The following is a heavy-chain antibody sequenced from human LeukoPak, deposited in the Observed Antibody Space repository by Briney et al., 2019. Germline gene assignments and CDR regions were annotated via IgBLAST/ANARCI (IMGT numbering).Heavy chain of an antibody. D-gene: IGHD3-22*01. V-gene: IGHV1-69*13. Sequence: ASVKVSCKASGGTFSSYAISWVRQAPGQGLEWMGGIIPIFGTANYAQKFQGRVTITADESTSTAYVELSSLRSEDTAVYYCARQGYYYDSSGYYQRADYWGQGTLVTVSS. J-gene: IGHJ4*02. CDR3: ARQGYYYDSSGYYQRADY. CDR1: GGTFSSYA. CDR2: IIPIFGTA.